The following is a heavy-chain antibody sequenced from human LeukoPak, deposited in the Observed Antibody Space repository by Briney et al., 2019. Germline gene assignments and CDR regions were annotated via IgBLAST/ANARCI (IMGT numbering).Heavy chain of an antibody. CDR1: GFTVRSNY. CDR2: IYNGDST. Sequence: PGGSLRLSCAASGFTVRSNYMSWVRQAPGKGLECVSVIYNGDSTYYADSVKGRFTISRDNSKNTMYLQMNSLRAEDTAVYYCRYFLPHFDYWGQGTLVSVSS. D-gene: IGHD2/OR15-2a*01. CDR3: RYFLPHFDY. V-gene: IGHV3-53*01. J-gene: IGHJ4*02.